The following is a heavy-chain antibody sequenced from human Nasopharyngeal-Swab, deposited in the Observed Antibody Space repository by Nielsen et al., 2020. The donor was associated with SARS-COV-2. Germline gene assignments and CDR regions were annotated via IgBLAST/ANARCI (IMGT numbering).Heavy chain of an antibody. CDR2: ISGSGGST. Sequence: GESLKISCAASGFTFSSYAMSWVRQAPGKGLEWVSAISGSGGSTYYADSVKGRFTISRDNSKNTLYLQMNSLRAEDTAVYYCAKTPDYGDYYWFDPWGQGTLVTVSS. D-gene: IGHD4-17*01. CDR1: GFTFSSYA. V-gene: IGHV3-23*01. J-gene: IGHJ5*02. CDR3: AKTPDYGDYYWFDP.